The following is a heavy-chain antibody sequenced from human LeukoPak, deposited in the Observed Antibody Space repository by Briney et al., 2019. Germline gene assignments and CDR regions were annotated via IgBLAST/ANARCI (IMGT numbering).Heavy chain of an antibody. J-gene: IGHJ4*02. CDR2: MNPNSGDT. Sequence: ASVKVSCKASGGTFSSYTISWVRQAPGQGLEWMGWMNPNSGDTGYAQKFQGRVTMTRNTSISTAYMELSSLRSEDTAVYYCARGLSDSSGYYYVYWGQGTLVTVSS. V-gene: IGHV1-8*02. CDR3: ARGLSDSSGYYYVY. CDR1: GGTFSSYT. D-gene: IGHD3-22*01.